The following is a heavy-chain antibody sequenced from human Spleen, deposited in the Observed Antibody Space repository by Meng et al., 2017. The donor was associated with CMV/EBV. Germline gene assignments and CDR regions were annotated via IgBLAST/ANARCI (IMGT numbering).Heavy chain of an antibody. D-gene: IGHD6-19*01. J-gene: IGHJ4*02. CDR3: ASFPPPGKQWLVTDY. CDR1: GVSISRSNW. V-gene: IGHV4-4*02. CDR2: IYHSGST. Sequence: QESGPGRVNTSGTLSLTCAVSGVSISRSNWWSWVRQPPGKGLEWIGEIYHSGSTNYNPSLKSRVTISVDKSKNQFSLKLSSVTAADTAVYYCASFPPPGKQWLVTDYWGQGTLVTVSS.